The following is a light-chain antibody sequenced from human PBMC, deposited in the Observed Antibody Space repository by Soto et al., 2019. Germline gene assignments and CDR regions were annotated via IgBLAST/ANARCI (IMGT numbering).Light chain of an antibody. CDR1: SSDVGGYNY. J-gene: IGLJ2*01. CDR3: SSYTSSSLV. Sequence: QSALTQPASVSGSPGQSITISCSGTSSDVGGYNYVSWYQQHPGKAPKLMIYEVSNRPSGVSNRFSGSKSGNTASLTISRLQAEDEADYYCSSYTSSSLVFGGGTQLTVL. V-gene: IGLV2-14*01. CDR2: EVS.